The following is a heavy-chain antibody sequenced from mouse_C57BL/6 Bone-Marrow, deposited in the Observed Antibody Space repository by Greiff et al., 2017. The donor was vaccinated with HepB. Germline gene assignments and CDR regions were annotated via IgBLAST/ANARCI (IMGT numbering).Heavy chain of an antibody. V-gene: IGHV14-4*01. CDR1: GFNIKDDY. D-gene: IGHD2-1*01. J-gene: IGHJ4*01. CDR2: IDPENGDT. CDR3: TSTLMDY. Sequence: VQLQQSGAELVRPGASVKLSCTASGFNIKDDYIHWVKQSPEQGLEWIGWIDPENGDTEYASKFQGKATITADTSSNTAYLQLSSLTSEDTAVYYCTSTLMDYWGQGTSVTVSS.